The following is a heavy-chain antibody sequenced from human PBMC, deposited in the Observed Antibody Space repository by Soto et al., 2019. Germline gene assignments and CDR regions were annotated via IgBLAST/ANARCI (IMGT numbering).Heavy chain of an antibody. Sequence: QVQLQQWGAGLLKPSETLSLTCAVYGGSFSGYYWSWIRQPPGKGLEWIGEINHSGSTNYNPSLKSRVTISVDTSKNQFSLKLSSVTAADTAVYYCARGRVVVVAATRLDAFDIWGQGTMVTVSS. V-gene: IGHV4-34*01. CDR2: INHSGST. CDR3: ARGRVVVVAATRLDAFDI. D-gene: IGHD2-15*01. J-gene: IGHJ3*02. CDR1: GGSFSGYY.